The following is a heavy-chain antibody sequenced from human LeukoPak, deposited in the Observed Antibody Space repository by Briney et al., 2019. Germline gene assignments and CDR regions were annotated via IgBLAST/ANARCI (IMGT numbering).Heavy chain of an antibody. CDR1: GGSISSYY. CDR2: IYYSGST. D-gene: IGHD4-11*01. CDR3: ARGGAVTTYHFDH. J-gene: IGHJ4*02. Sequence: SETLSLTCTVSGGSISSYYWSWIRQPPGKGLEWIGYIYYSGSTNYNPSLKSRVTMSVDTSKNQFSLKLSSVTAADTAVYYCARGGAVTTYHFDHWGQGTLVTVSS. V-gene: IGHV4-59*12.